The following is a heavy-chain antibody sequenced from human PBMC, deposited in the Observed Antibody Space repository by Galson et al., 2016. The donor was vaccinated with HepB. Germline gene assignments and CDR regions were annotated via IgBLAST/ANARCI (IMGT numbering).Heavy chain of an antibody. CDR2: ISYDGSKT. Sequence: SLRLSCAASGFTFSYHGMHWVRQAPGKGLEWVAVISYDGSKTYYADFVKGRFIISRDTSKKTLYLQMNSLRPEDTAIYYCVKVGHYWGDFDYWGQGTQVTVSS. J-gene: IGHJ4*02. CDR1: GFTFSYHG. CDR3: VKVGHYWGDFDY. D-gene: IGHD7-27*01. V-gene: IGHV3-30*18.